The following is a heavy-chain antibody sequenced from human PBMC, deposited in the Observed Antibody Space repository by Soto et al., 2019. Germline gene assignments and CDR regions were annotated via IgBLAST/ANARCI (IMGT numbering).Heavy chain of an antibody. D-gene: IGHD1-7*01. Sequence: TLSLTCTVSGGSISSGGYYWSWIRQHPGKGLEWIGYIYYSGSTYYNPSLKSRVTISVDTSKNHFSLKLSSVTAADTAVYYCAGDRPITGTTVYYGMDVWGQGTTVNGS. CDR3: AGDRPITGTTVYYGMDV. CDR1: GGSISSGGYY. CDR2: IYYSGST. V-gene: IGHV4-31*03. J-gene: IGHJ6*02.